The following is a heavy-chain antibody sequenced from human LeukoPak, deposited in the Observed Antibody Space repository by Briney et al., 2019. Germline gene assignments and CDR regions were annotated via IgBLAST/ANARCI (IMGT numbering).Heavy chain of an antibody. CDR1: GFTFDDYA. CDR3: AKVGDSSGYYNPYFDY. D-gene: IGHD3-22*01. Sequence: PGGSLRLSCAASGFTFDDYAMHWVRQAPGKGLEWVSGISWNSGSIGYADSVKGRFTISRDNAKNSLYLQMNNLRAEDTALYYCAKVGDSSGYYNPYFDYWGQGTLVTVSS. CDR2: ISWNSGSI. V-gene: IGHV3-9*01. J-gene: IGHJ4*02.